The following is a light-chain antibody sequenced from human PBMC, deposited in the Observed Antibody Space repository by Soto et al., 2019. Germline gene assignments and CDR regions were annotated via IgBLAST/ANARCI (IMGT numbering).Light chain of an antibody. J-gene: IGLJ3*02. CDR2: NTN. Sequence: QTVVTQEPSFSVSPGGTVTLTCGLSSGPVFTSSYPNWYQQTPGQAPRTLIFNTNTRSSGVPDRFSGSILGDKAALTITGVQADDDYYYYCLLSLGGGIWVVGGGTKLTVL. CDR3: LLSLGGGIWV. V-gene: IGLV8-61*01. CDR1: SGPVFTSSY.